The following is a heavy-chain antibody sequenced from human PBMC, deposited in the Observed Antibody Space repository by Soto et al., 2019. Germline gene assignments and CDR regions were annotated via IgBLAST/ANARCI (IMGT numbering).Heavy chain of an antibody. CDR2: ISSDGRKE. J-gene: IGHJ4*02. D-gene: IGHD2-8*01. V-gene: IGHV3-30*04. CDR3: ARDNGGY. CDR1: GFTFRTYA. Sequence: QVQLVESGGAVVQPGRSLRLSCAAPGFTFRTYASHGVRRAPGKGLEWVAVISSDGRKEFYVDSVKGRFTISRDNSKNTLYLQMNSPRTDDTAIYYCARDNGGYWGQGTLVTVSS.